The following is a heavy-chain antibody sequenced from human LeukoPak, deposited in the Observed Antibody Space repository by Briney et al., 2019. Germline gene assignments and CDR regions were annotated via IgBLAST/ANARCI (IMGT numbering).Heavy chain of an antibody. CDR2: VDPEDGET. CDR3: ATVTNLRFDWYFDL. CDR1: GYTFTDYY. V-gene: IGHV1-69-2*01. D-gene: IGHD3-16*01. J-gene: IGHJ2*01. Sequence: GASVKISCKVSGYTFTDYYMHWEQQAPGKGLEWMGLVDPEDGETIYAEKFQGRVTITADTSTDTAYMELSSLRSEDTAVYYCATVTNLRFDWYFDLWGRGTLVTVSS.